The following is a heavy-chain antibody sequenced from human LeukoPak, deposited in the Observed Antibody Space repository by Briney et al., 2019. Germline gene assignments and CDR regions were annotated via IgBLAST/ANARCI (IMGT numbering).Heavy chain of an antibody. V-gene: IGHV1-8*03. CDR3: ARVLSRFGDFDY. CDR1: GYTFTSYD. D-gene: IGHD3-10*01. Sequence: ASVKVSCKASGYTFTSYDINWVRQATGQGLEWMGWMNPNSGNTGYAQKFQGRVTITRNTSISTAYMELSSLRSEDTAGYYCARVLSRFGDFDYWGQGTLVTVSS. CDR2: MNPNSGNT. J-gene: IGHJ4*02.